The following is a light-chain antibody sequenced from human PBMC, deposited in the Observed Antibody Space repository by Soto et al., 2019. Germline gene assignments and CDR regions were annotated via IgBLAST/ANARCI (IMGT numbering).Light chain of an antibody. Sequence: EIVLTQSPGTLSLSPGERATLSCRASQSVSANYLAWYQQKPGQAPRLLIYGASSRATGIPDRFSGSGSGTDFTLTIIRLEPEDFAVYFCQQHGSSPFTFGPGTKVDV. CDR2: GAS. V-gene: IGKV3-20*01. J-gene: IGKJ3*01. CDR1: QSVSANY. CDR3: QQHGSSPFT.